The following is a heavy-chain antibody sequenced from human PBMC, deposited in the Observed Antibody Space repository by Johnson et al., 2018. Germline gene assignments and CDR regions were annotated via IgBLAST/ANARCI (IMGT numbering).Heavy chain of an antibody. D-gene: IGHD6-19*01. CDR2: IGIRDDT. J-gene: IGHJ3*01. CDR3: IRAGIQVPGIDAFDF. Sequence: VRLVEGGGGLVQAGGSLGLSCAASGFSFSEYDMHWVRQAPGTSLEWVSAIGIRDDTHYPGSVQGRFTISRENARNSLYLQMNSLRDEDTAVYYCIRAGIQVPGIDAFDFWGHGTRVTVSS. V-gene: IGHV3-13*01. CDR1: GFSFSEYD.